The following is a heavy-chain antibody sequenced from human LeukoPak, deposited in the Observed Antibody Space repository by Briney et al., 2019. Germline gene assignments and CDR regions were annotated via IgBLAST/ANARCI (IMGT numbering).Heavy chain of an antibody. CDR3: ARARRIQLWLGVSWFDP. Sequence: PGGSLRLSCAASGFTFSSYSMNWVRQAPGKGLEWGSYISGSSSTIYYTDSVKGRFTISRDNGKNTLYLQMNSLRAEDTAVYYCARARRIQLWLGVSWFDPWGQGTLVTVSS. CDR1: GFTFSSYS. V-gene: IGHV3-48*01. CDR2: ISGSSSTI. J-gene: IGHJ5*02. D-gene: IGHD5-18*01.